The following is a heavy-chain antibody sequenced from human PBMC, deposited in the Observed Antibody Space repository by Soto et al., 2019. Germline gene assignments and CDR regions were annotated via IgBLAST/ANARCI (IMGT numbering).Heavy chain of an antibody. CDR1: GGTFSSYA. D-gene: IGHD3-16*01. Sequence: VASVKVSCKASGGTFSSYAISWVRQAPGQGLEWMGGIIPIFGTANYAQKFQGRVTITADESTSTAYMELSSLRSEDTAVYYCANLRLRNWFDPWGQGTLVTVSS. V-gene: IGHV1-69*13. CDR2: IIPIFGTA. J-gene: IGHJ5*02. CDR3: ANLRLRNWFDP.